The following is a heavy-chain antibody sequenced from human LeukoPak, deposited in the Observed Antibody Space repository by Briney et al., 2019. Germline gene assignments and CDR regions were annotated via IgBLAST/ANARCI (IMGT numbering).Heavy chain of an antibody. V-gene: IGHV4-39*07. D-gene: IGHD5-18*01. J-gene: IGHJ6*03. Sequence: SETLSLTCTVSGGSISSSSYYWGWIRQPPGKGLEWIGSIYYSGSTYYNPSLKSRVTISVDTSKSQFSLKLSSVTAADTAVYYCARDRRGYSYGFSPIYYMDVWGKGTTVTVSS. CDR2: IYYSGST. CDR3: ARDRRGYSYGFSPIYYMDV. CDR1: GGSISSSSYY.